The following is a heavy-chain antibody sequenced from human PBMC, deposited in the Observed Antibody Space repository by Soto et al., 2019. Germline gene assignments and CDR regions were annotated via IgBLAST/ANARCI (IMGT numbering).Heavy chain of an antibody. Sequence: PSETLSLTCTVSGGSISSGGYYWSWIRQHPGQGLEWIGYIYYSGSTYYNPSLKSRVTISVDTSKNQSSVKLSSVTAADTAVYYCARDLALPPGYYYDSSGYPAYGMDVWGQGTTVTVSS. J-gene: IGHJ6*02. CDR3: ARDLALPPGYYYDSSGYPAYGMDV. V-gene: IGHV4-31*03. CDR2: IYYSGST. D-gene: IGHD3-22*01. CDR1: GGSISSGGYY.